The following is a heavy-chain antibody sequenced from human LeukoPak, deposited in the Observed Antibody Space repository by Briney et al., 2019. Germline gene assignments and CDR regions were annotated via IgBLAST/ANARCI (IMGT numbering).Heavy chain of an antibody. CDR1: GFTFSSYA. V-gene: IGHV3-30*04. Sequence: SGGSLRLSCAASGFTFSSYAMHWVRQAPGKGLEWVAVISYDGSNKYYADSEKGLFTISRDNSKNTLYLQMNRLRAEDTAVYYCARDLSGVTGYTYGRGIDYWGQGRLVTV. J-gene: IGHJ4*02. D-gene: IGHD5-18*01. CDR3: ARDLSGVTGYTYGRGIDY. CDR2: ISYDGSNK.